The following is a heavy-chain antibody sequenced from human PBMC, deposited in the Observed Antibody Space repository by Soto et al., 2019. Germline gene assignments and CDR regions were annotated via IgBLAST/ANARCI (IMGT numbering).Heavy chain of an antibody. V-gene: IGHV4-39*01. D-gene: IGHD3-10*01. Sequence: SETLSLTCTVSGGSISSSSYYWGWIRQPPGKGLEWIGSIYYSGSTYYNPSLKNRVTISVDTSKNQFSLKLSSVTAADTAVYYCATYYYGSGSYYNDFYYYGMDVWGQGTTVTVSS. CDR1: GGSISSSSYY. J-gene: IGHJ6*02. CDR2: IYYSGST. CDR3: ATYYYGSGSYYNDFYYYGMDV.